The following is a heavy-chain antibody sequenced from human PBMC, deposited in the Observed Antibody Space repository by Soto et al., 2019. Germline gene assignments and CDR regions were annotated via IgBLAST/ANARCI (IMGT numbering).Heavy chain of an antibody. V-gene: IGHV3-23*01. D-gene: IGHD3-22*01. CDR2: ISDSGGST. CDR1: GFTFSSFA. CDR3: EKAISGYYAPSDY. Sequence: EVQLLESGGGLVQPGGSLRLSCAASGFTFSSFAMSWVRQAPGKGLEWVSVISDSGGSTHYADSVKGRFTISRDNSKSTLYLQMNSLRGDDTAIYYCEKAISGYYAPSDYWGQGTQVTVSS. J-gene: IGHJ4*02.